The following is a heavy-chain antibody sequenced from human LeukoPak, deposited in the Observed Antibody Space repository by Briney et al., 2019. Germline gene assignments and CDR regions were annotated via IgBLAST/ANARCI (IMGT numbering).Heavy chain of an antibody. V-gene: IGHV3-23*01. CDR2: IGGSGDST. CDR1: GFTFSSYA. CDR3: ARGADGVSSNSRGWFDP. J-gene: IGHJ5*02. Sequence: PGGSLRLSCAASGFTFSSYAMSWVRQAPGKGLEWVSAIGGSGDSTYYAGSVKGRFTISRDNSKNTLYLQMNSLRAEDTAVYYCARGADGVSSNSRGWFDPWGQGTLVTVSS. D-gene: IGHD2-15*01.